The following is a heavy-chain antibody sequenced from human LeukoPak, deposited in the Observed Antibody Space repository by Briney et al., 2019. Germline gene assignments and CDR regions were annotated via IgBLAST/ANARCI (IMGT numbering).Heavy chain of an antibody. CDR1: GGSISSGGYY. Sequence: SETLSLTCTVSGGSISSGGYYWSWIRQHPGKGLEWIGYIYYSGSTYYNPSLKSRVTISVDTSKNQFSLKLSSVTAADTAVYYCARGEAAVAGTLFDYWGQGTLVTVSS. V-gene: IGHV4-31*03. D-gene: IGHD6-19*01. J-gene: IGHJ4*02. CDR3: ARGEAAVAGTLFDY. CDR2: IYYSGST.